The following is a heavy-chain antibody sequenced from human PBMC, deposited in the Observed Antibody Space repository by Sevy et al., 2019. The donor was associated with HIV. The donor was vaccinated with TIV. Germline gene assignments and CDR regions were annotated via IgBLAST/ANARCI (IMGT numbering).Heavy chain of an antibody. CDR1: GFTFSNVW. CDR3: AKDPEGLIAVVTNFDY. D-gene: IGHD6-19*01. J-gene: IGHJ4*02. CDR2: ISGSGGST. Sequence: GGSLRLSCVASGFTFSNVWMSWVRQAPGKGLEWVSAISGSGGSTYYADSVKGRFTISRDNSKNSLYLQMNSLRAEDTAVYYCAKDPEGLIAVVTNFDYWGQGTLVTVSS. V-gene: IGHV3-23*01.